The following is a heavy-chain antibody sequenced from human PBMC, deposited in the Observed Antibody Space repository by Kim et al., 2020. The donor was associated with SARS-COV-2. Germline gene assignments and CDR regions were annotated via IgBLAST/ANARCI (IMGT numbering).Heavy chain of an antibody. CDR3: ATDHTFRWLVPVYGMDV. J-gene: IGHJ6*02. V-gene: IGHV1-24*01. D-gene: IGHD6-19*01. Sequence: ASVKVSCKVSGYTLTELSMHWVRQAPGKGLEWMGGFDPEDGETIYAQKFQGRVTMTEDTSTDTAYMELSSLRSEDTAVYYCATDHTFRWLVPVYGMDVWGQGTTVTVSS. CDR1: GYTLTELS. CDR2: FDPEDGET.